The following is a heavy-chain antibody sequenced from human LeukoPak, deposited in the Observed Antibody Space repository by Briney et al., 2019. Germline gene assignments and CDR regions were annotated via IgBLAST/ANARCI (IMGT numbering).Heavy chain of an antibody. D-gene: IGHD3-9*01. J-gene: IGHJ4*02. CDR3: ARGDILTGTAPGY. V-gene: IGHV1-2*02. CDR1: GYTFTGYY. CDR2: INPNSGGA. Sequence: GASVKVSCKASGYTFTGYYMHWVRQAPGQGLEWMGWINPNSGGANYAQKFQGRVTMTTDTSTSTAYMELRSLRSDDTAVYYCARGDILTGTAPGYWGQGTLVTVSS.